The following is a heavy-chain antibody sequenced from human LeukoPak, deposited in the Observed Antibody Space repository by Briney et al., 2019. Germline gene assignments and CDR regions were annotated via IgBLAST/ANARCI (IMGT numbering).Heavy chain of an antibody. V-gene: IGHV4-4*07. J-gene: IGHJ5*02. CDR2: IYTSGST. D-gene: IGHD6-13*01. CDR3: ARAHSSSWYYWFDP. CDR1: GGSISSYY. Sequence: PSETLSLTCTVSGGSISSYYWSWIQQPAGKGLEWIGRIYTSGSTNYNPSLKSRVTMSVDTSKNQFSLKLSSVTAADTAVYYCARAHSSSWYYWFDPWGQGTLVTVSS.